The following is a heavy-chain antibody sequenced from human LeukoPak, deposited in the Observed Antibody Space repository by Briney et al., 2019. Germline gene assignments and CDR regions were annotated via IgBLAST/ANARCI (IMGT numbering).Heavy chain of an antibody. CDR2: ISYDGGDP. J-gene: IGHJ5*02. V-gene: IGHV3-74*01. CDR1: GFTFSSYW. CDR3: ARGYSSRLYNWLDP. Sequence: GGSLRLSCAASGFTFSSYWMHWVRQAPGKGLVWVSRISYDGGDPSYADSVKGRFTISRDNAKNTLYLQMNSLTAEDTAMYYCARGYSSRLYNWLDPWGQGTLVTVSS. D-gene: IGHD6-13*01.